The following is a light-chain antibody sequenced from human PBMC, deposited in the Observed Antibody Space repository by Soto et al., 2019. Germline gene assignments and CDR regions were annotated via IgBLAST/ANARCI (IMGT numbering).Light chain of an antibody. CDR2: AAS. CDR1: QGISNH. J-gene: IGKJ2*01. V-gene: IGKV1-27*01. CDR3: QKYKSDPYI. Sequence: DIQMTQSPASLSASVGDRVTITCRASQGISNHLAWYQQKPGKVPKLLIYAASTLQSGVPSRFSGSGSGKDFTLTISSLQPEDVATYYCQKYKSDPYIFGQGTKVDIK.